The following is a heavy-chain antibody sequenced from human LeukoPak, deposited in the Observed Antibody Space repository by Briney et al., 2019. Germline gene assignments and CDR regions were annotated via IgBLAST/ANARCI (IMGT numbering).Heavy chain of an antibody. CDR1: GFTFSSYS. V-gene: IGHV3-30*03. CDR3: ARDLAVAGKGS. CDR2: ISYDGSNK. J-gene: IGHJ4*02. Sequence: GGSLRLSCAASGFTFSSYSMNWVRQAPGKGLEWVAVISYDGSNKYYADSVKGRFTISRDNSKNTLYLQMNSLRAEDTAVYYCARDLAVAGKGSWGQGTLVTVSS. D-gene: IGHD6-19*01.